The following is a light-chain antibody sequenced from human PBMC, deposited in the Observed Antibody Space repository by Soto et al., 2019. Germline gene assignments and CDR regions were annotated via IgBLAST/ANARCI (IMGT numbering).Light chain of an antibody. CDR1: SGDIGSHNL. CDR3: CSHENDFTHWI. V-gene: IGLV2-23*01. Sequence: QSALTQPASVSGSPGQSITISCTGGSGDIGSHNLVSWYQQYLGKAPKVIIYATTKRPSGVSDRFSGSKSGSVASLTISGLQADDEANYYCCSHENDFTHWIFGGGTKVTVL. J-gene: IGLJ3*02. CDR2: ATT.